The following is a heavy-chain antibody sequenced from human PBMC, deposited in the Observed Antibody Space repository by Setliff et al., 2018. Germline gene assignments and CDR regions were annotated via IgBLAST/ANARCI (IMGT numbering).Heavy chain of an antibody. CDR1: EFTLSTYW. Sequence: GGSLRLSCAASEFTLSTYWIHWVCQAPRKGLVWVSRINSDGSTTTYADSVKGRFTVPRDNAKNTLYLQMNSLRAEDTAVYYCARDGHNVYYFDYWGLGTLVTVS. J-gene: IGHJ4*02. CDR3: ARDGHNVYYFDY. D-gene: IGHD1-1*01. CDR2: INSDGSTT. V-gene: IGHV3-74*01.